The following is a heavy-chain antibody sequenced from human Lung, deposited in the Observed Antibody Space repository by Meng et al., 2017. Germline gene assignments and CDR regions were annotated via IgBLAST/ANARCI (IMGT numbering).Heavy chain of an antibody. CDR3: ARQRYCSSTSCYGDY. CDR1: GGSISSSSYY. Sequence: QLQLQESGPGLLKPPETLSLTCPVSGGSISSSSYYWGWIRQPPGEGLEWIGSIYYSGSTYYNPSLKSRVTISVDTSKNQFSLKLSSVTAADTAVYYCARQRYCSSTSCYGDYWGQGTLVTVSS. CDR2: IYYSGST. D-gene: IGHD2-2*01. V-gene: IGHV4-39*01. J-gene: IGHJ4*02.